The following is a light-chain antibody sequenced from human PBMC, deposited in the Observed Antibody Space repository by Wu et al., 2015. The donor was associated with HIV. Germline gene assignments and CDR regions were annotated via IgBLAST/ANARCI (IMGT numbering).Light chain of an antibody. Sequence: EIVMTQSPATLSVSPGERATLSCRASQSISSNLAWYPQKPGQAPRLLIYGASTRATGIPARFSGSGSGTDFILTINNMQSEDFAVYYCQQYNNWPRTFGQGTKVEIK. CDR1: QSISSN. V-gene: IGKV3-15*01. CDR3: QQYNNWPRT. J-gene: IGKJ1*01. CDR2: GAS.